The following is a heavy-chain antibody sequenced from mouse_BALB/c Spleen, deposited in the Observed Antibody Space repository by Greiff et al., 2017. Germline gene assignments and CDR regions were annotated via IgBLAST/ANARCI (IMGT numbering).Heavy chain of an antibody. Sequence: DVKLVESGGGLVQPGGSLKLSCAASGFTFSSYTMSWVRQTPEKRLEWVAYISNGGGSTHYPDTVKGRFTISRDNAKNTLYLQMSSLKSEDTAMYYCARNYGSSYDYAMDYWGQGTSVTVSS. CDR3: ARNYGSSYDYAMDY. CDR1: GFTFSSYT. D-gene: IGHD1-1*01. CDR2: ISNGGGST. V-gene: IGHV5-12-2*01. J-gene: IGHJ4*01.